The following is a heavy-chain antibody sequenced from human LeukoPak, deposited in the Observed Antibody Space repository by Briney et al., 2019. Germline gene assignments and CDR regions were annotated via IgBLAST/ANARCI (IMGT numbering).Heavy chain of an antibody. CDR3: ARGPTIFGVVILDY. CDR1: GGFISSYY. J-gene: IGHJ4*02. D-gene: IGHD3-3*01. CDR2: IYYGGST. Sequence: SETLSLTCTVSGGFISSYYWSWIRQPPGKGLEWIGYIYYGGSTNYNPSLKSRVTISVDTSKNQFSLKLSSVTAADTAVYYCARGPTIFGVVILDYWGQGTLVTVSS. V-gene: IGHV4-59*01.